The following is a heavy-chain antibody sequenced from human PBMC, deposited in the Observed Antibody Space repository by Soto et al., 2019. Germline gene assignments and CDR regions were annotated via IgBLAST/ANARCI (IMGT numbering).Heavy chain of an antibody. D-gene: IGHD6-13*01. CDR3: GRGPSPRAPAGGTPYYYAMDV. CDR2: MNPINGAT. J-gene: IGHJ6*02. V-gene: IGHV1-8*02. Sequence: ASVKVSCKASVYDFTAYDINWVRQASGQGLEWMGWMNPINGATGTARRFQGRVSLSRNTATGTAYLELTSLRSDDTAVYYCGRGPSPRAPAGGTPYYYAMDVWGQGTTVTVSS. CDR1: VYDFTAYD.